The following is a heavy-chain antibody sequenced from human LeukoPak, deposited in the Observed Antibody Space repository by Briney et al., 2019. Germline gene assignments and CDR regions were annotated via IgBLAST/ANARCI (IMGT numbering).Heavy chain of an antibody. Sequence: SETLSLTCTVSGYSISSGYYWGWIRQPPGKGLEWTGSIDHSGSTYYNPSLKSRITISVDTSKNQFSLKLSSVTAADTAVYYCARDVLGRGSNWYLDLWGRGTLVTVSS. V-gene: IGHV4-38-2*02. D-gene: IGHD2-15*01. CDR3: ARDVLGRGSNWYLDL. CDR2: IDHSGST. CDR1: GYSISSGYY. J-gene: IGHJ2*01.